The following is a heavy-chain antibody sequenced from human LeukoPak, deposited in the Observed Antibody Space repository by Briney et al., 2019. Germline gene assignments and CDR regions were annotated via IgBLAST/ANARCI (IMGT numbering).Heavy chain of an antibody. CDR1: GFXVSSKY. CDR3: AKGGDGDYFDY. J-gene: IGHJ4*02. CDR2: IYSGGTT. D-gene: IGHD2-21*01. V-gene: IGHV3-66*01. Sequence: GGSLRLSCAASGFXVSSKYISWVRQAPGKGLEWVSVIYSGGTTYYADSVKGRFTVSRDNSRNALYLEMNSLRAEDTAVYYCAKGGDGDYFDYWGQGTLVTVSS.